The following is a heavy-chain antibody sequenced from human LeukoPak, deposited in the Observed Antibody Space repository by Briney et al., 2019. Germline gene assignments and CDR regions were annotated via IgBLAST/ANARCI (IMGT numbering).Heavy chain of an antibody. Sequence: SQTLSLTCTVSGGSISSFYWSWIRQPPGKGLEWIGYIHYSGSTNYNTSLKSRVTISVDTSKNQFSLKLSSVTAADTAVYYCARDEGRGAFEIWGQGTMVTVSS. J-gene: IGHJ3*02. CDR1: GGSISSFY. CDR3: ARDEGRGAFEI. V-gene: IGHV4-59*01. CDR2: IHYSGST.